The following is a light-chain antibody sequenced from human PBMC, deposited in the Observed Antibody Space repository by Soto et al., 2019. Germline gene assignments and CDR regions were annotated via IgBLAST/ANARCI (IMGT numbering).Light chain of an antibody. V-gene: IGKV1-5*01. J-gene: IGKJ1*01. CDR1: QSIRTW. Sequence: DIQMTQSPSTLSASVGDRVTITCRASQSIRTWLAWYQQQPGKAPKLLIYDASSLKSGVPSRFSGGGSGTEFTLTISSLQPDDFTTYYCQQYNTNPWTFGQGTKVDIK. CDR2: DAS. CDR3: QQYNTNPWT.